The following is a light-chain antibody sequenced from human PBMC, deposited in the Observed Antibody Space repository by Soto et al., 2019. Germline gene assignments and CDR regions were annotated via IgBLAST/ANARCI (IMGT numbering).Light chain of an antibody. CDR1: QGISSY. J-gene: IGKJ3*01. V-gene: IGKV1-9*01. CDR3: QQLNNYPFT. Sequence: DIQLTQSPSFQSASVGERVTITCQASQGISSYLAWYQQKPGKAPNLLIYAASTLQSGVPSRFSGSGSGTEFTLTISSLQPDDFATYYCQQLNNYPFTFGPGTKVDIK. CDR2: AAS.